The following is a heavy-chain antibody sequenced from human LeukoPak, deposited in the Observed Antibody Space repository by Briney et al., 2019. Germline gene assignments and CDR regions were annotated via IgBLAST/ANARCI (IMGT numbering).Heavy chain of an antibody. D-gene: IGHD3-22*01. CDR1: GFTLSIYW. CDR3: ARGGAQWLAYYGSSGYTGGGMDV. J-gene: IGHJ6*02. V-gene: IGHV3-7*01. CDR2: VKQDGSEK. Sequence: GGSLRLSCVASGFTLSIYWMNWVRQAPGEGLGWVSNVKQDGSEKYYVDSVKGRFTISRDNAKNSLYLQVNSLRAEDTAVYYCARGGAQWLAYYGSSGYTGGGMDVWGQGTTVTVSS.